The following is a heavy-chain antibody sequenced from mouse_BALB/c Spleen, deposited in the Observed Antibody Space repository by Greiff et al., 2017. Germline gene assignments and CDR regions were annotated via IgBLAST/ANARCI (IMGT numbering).Heavy chain of an antibody. J-gene: IGHJ1*01. Sequence: EVQVVESGGGLVKPGGSLKLSCAASGFTFSDYYMYWVRQTPEKRLEWVATISDGGSYTYYPDSVKGRFTISRDNAKNNLYLQMSSLKSEDTAMYYCARDREEVRWYFDVWGAGTTVTVSS. CDR2: ISDGGSYT. CDR1: GFTFSDYY. CDR3: ARDREEVRWYFDV. V-gene: IGHV5-4*02. D-gene: IGHD2-14*01.